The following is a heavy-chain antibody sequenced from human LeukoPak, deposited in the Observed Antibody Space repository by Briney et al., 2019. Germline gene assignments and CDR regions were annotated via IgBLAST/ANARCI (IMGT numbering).Heavy chain of an antibody. CDR1: GFTFSNHA. J-gene: IGHJ4*02. Sequence: GGSLRLSCAASGFTFSNHAMSWVRQGPGKGLEWVSAISGSGGRTYYADSMKGRFTISRDNSKNTVYLQMNSLRVEDTAVYYCAKNRNGDYAQYFEYWGQGTLVTVSS. D-gene: IGHD4-17*01. V-gene: IGHV3-23*01. CDR2: ISGSGGRT. CDR3: AKNRNGDYAQYFEY.